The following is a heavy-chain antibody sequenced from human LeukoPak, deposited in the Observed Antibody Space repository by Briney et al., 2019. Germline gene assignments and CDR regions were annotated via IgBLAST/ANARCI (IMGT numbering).Heavy chain of an antibody. CDR2: MKQDGSEK. CDR1: GFTFSRYW. D-gene: IGHD7-27*01. V-gene: IGHV3-7*01. CDR3: ARDPTGEGVGAFDI. J-gene: IGHJ3*02. Sequence: KPGGSLRLSCAASGFTFSRYWMTWVRQAPGKGLEWVAHMKQDGSEKYYVDSVKGRFTISRDNDKTSLYLQMSSLRAEDTAVYYCARDPTGEGVGAFDIWGQGTMVTVSS.